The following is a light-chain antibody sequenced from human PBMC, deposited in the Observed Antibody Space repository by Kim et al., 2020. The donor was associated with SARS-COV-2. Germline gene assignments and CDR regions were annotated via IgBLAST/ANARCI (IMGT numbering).Light chain of an antibody. V-gene: IGLV1-44*01. J-gene: IGLJ2*01. CDR3: ATWDDSLNGVV. CDR1: TSNIASNT. Sequence: ELTQPPSASGTPGQRVTIPCSGGTSNIASNTVNWYRHLPGTAPKLVIHSDNQRPSGVPDRFSGSRSGTSASLAISGLQSDDEADYYCATWDDSLNGVVFGGGTQLTLL. CDR2: SDN.